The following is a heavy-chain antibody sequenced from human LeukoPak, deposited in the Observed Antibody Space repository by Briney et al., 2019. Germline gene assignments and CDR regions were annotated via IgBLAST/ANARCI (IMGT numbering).Heavy chain of an antibody. V-gene: IGHV3-73*01. J-gene: IGHJ3*02. CDR2: IRSKANSYAT. CDR1: GFTFSRSA. D-gene: IGHD3-22*01. CDR3: TRLNYYYDSSGYDAFDI. Sequence: GGSLRLSCAASGFTFSRSAMHWVRQASGKGLEWVGRIRSKANSYATAYAASVKGRFTISRDDSKNTAYLQMNSLKTEDTAVYYCTRLNYYYDSSGYDAFDIWGQGTMVTVSS.